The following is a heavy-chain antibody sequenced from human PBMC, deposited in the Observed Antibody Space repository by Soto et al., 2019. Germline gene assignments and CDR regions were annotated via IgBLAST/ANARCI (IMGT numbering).Heavy chain of an antibody. CDR1: GYTFTGYY. V-gene: IGHV1-2*04. CDR2: INPNSGGT. J-gene: IGHJ6*02. D-gene: IGHD2-2*01. Sequence: ASVKVSCKASGYTFTGYYMHWVRQAPGQGLEWMGWINPNSGGTNYAQKFQGWVTMTRDTSISTAYMELSRLRSDDTGVYYCARLLGSDQLPHYFFYYGMGVWGQGTTVTVSS. CDR3: ARLLGSDQLPHYFFYYGMGV.